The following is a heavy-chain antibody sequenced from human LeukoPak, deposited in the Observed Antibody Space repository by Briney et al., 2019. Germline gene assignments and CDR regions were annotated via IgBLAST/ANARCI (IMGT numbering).Heavy chain of an antibody. J-gene: IGHJ4*03. D-gene: IGHD3-22*01. CDR3: ARVQDFETRGYYLGY. V-gene: IGHV4-34*01. CDR1: GGSFSDYY. Sequence: SETLSLTCAVYGGSFSDYYWNWIRQPPGKGLEWIGEINHSGSTNYNPSLKSRVTMSVDTFKNQFSLTLSSVTAADTAVYYCARVQDFETRGYYLGYWGHGTLVTLSS. CDR2: INHSGST.